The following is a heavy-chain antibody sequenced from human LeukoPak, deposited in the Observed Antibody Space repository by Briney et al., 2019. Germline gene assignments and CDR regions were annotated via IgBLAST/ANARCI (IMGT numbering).Heavy chain of an antibody. V-gene: IGHV3-23*01. CDR1: GLTLSNYD. D-gene: IGHD6-6*01. J-gene: IGHJ4*02. CDR2: IGSGGYR. Sequence: PGGSLRLSCVASGLTLSNYDTTWVRQAPGKGLEYVSSIGSGGYRFYGGSVKGRFSISRDNSQNTVYLQMNSLRGEDTAIYFCATKLPDASSYFDFWGQAILVTVSS. CDR3: ATKLPDASSYFDF.